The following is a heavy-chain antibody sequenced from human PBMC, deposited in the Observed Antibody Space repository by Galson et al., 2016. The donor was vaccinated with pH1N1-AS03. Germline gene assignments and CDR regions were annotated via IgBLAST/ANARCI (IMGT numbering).Heavy chain of an antibody. CDR1: GVSVTSSGVG. V-gene: IGHV2-5*02. CDR2: VYWDKPR. D-gene: IGHD2/OR15-2a*01. J-gene: IGHJ3*02. Sequence: PALVKPTQTLTLTCPVSGVSVTSSGVGVGWFRQPPGKALEWLALVYWDKPRRYSPSLKNRLTITKDSSKNQVVLTVTSVDPMDIATYFCALPNSGGNAFEIWGPGTMVTVSS. CDR3: ALPNSGGNAFEI.